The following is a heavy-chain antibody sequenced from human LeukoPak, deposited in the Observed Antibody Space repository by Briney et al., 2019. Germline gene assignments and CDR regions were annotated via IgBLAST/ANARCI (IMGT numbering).Heavy chain of an antibody. Sequence: ASVKVSCKASGGTFSSYAISWVRQAPGQGLEWMGRIIPIFCTANYALKFQGRVTITTDESTSTAYMEPSSLRSEDKAVYYCARDFFRFPLGYYDGSGDWGQGTLVTASS. J-gene: IGHJ4*02. CDR3: ARDFFRFPLGYYDGSGD. D-gene: IGHD3-22*01. CDR1: GGTFSSYA. CDR2: IIPIFCTA. V-gene: IGHV1-69*05.